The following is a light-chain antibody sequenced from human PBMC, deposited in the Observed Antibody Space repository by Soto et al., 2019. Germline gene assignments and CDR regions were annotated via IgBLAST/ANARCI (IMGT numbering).Light chain of an antibody. CDR3: QQYEIFPIT. CDR2: DAS. J-gene: IGKJ5*01. Sequence: DIQMTQSPSSLSASVGDKVAITCRASQSISSSLNWYQQKSGKAPNLLIYDASNMETGVPSRFTGSGSGTDFTFTISSLQPEDIATYYCQQYEIFPITFGQGTRLEIK. V-gene: IGKV1-33*01. CDR1: QSISSS.